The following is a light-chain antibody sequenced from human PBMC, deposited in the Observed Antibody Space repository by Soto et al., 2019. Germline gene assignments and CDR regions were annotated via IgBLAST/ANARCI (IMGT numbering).Light chain of an antibody. CDR3: QKYNSAPRT. J-gene: IGKJ4*01. CDR2: AAS. CDR1: QGISSY. Sequence: DSQRTQSPSSLSASVGDRVTITCRASQGISSYLAWYQQKPGKVPKLLIYAASTLQSGVPSRFSGSGFGTDFTLTISSLQPEDVATYYCQKYNSAPRTFGGGTKVEIK. V-gene: IGKV1-27*01.